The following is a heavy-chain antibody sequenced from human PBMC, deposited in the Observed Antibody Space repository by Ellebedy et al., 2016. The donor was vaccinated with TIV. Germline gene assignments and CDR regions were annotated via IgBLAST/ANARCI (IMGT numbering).Heavy chain of an antibody. CDR3: ARESRSVTMIGGGLGMDV. V-gene: IGHV3-33*01. Sequence: GESLKISXAASGFTFSTYGMHWVRQAPGKGLEWVAVIWDDGRKKYYADSVKGRFTISRDNFKKMLYLQMNSLRAEDTAVYYCARESRSVTMIGGGLGMDVWGQGTTVTVSS. D-gene: IGHD3-22*01. CDR2: IWDDGRKK. J-gene: IGHJ6*02. CDR1: GFTFSTYG.